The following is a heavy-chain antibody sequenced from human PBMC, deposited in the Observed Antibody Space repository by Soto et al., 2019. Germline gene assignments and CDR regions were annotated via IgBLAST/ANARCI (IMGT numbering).Heavy chain of an antibody. CDR1: GGSINSDEYY. Sequence: QVQLQESGPGLVKPSQTLSLTCSVSGGSINSDEYYWSWIRQPPGGGLEWIGHVYYSGSTYYNPSLKSRVTISVDTSKNQFSLKLSSVTAADTAVYYCASGLQLWGPAGYWGQGTLVTVSS. J-gene: IGHJ4*02. CDR3: ASGLQLWGPAGY. V-gene: IGHV4-30-4*01. CDR2: VYYSGST. D-gene: IGHD5-18*01.